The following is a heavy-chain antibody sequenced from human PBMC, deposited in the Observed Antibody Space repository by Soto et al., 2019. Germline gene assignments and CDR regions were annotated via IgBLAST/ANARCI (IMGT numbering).Heavy chain of an antibody. CDR1: GGSISSSNW. Sequence: SETLSLTCAVSGGSISSSNWWSWVRQPPGKGLEWIGEIYHSGSTNYNPSLKSRVTISVDKPKNQFSLKLSSVTAADTAVYYCARRGGYCSRTSCYTSYYGMDVWGQGTTVTVSS. D-gene: IGHD2-2*02. V-gene: IGHV4-4*02. J-gene: IGHJ6*02. CDR2: IYHSGST. CDR3: ARRGGYCSRTSCYTSYYGMDV.